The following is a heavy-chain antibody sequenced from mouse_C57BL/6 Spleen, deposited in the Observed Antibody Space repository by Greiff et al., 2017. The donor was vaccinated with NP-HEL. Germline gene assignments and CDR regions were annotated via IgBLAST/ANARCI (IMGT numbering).Heavy chain of an antibody. V-gene: IGHV1-15*01. Sequence: VKLMESGAELVRPGASVTLSCKASGYTFTDYEMHWVKQTPMHGLEWIGAIDPETGGTAYNQKFKGKAILTADKSSSTAYMELRSLTSEDSAVYYCTRPITTVRSFAYWGQGTLVTVSA. CDR3: TRPITTVRSFAY. CDR2: IDPETGGT. J-gene: IGHJ3*01. CDR1: GYTFTDYE. D-gene: IGHD1-1*01.